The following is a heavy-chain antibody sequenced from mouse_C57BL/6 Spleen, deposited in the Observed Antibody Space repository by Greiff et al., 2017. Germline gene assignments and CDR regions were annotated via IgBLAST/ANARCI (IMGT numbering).Heavy chain of an antibody. V-gene: IGHV1-85*01. D-gene: IGHD1-1*01. Sequence: QVQLKQSGPELVKPGASVKLSCKASGYTFTSYDINWVKQRPGQGLEWIGWIYPRDGSTKYNEKFKGKATLTVDTSSSTAYMELHSLTSEDSAVYFCARRITTVVPTFAYWGQGTLVTVSA. CDR2: IYPRDGST. CDR3: ARRITTVVPTFAY. CDR1: GYTFTSYD. J-gene: IGHJ3*01.